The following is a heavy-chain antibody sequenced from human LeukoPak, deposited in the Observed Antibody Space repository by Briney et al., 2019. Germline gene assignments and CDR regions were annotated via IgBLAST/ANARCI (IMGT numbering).Heavy chain of an antibody. Sequence: PGGSLRLSCAASGFTFSSYGMHWVRRAPGKGLEWVAFIRYDGSNKYYADSVKGRFTISRDNSENTLYLQMNNLRAEDTAVYYCARTYYDYWSGPYALDIWGQGTMVTVSS. V-gene: IGHV3-30*02. CDR1: GFTFSSYG. CDR2: IRYDGSNK. CDR3: ARTYYDYWSGPYALDI. J-gene: IGHJ3*02. D-gene: IGHD3-3*01.